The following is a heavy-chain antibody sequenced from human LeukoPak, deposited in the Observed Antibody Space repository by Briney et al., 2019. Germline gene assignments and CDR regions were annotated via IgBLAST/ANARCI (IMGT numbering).Heavy chain of an antibody. V-gene: IGHV3-23*01. CDR1: GFTFSDYA. Sequence: GGSLRLSCAASGFTFSDYAMSWVRQTPGKGLEWVSLINTSGGSSYYPDSVKGRFTISRDNSKNTLYLQMNSLRAEDTAVYYCAKISRYCSSTSCYTYYYYYGMDVWGQGTTVTVSS. D-gene: IGHD2-2*02. J-gene: IGHJ6*02. CDR2: INTSGGSS. CDR3: AKISRYCSSTSCYTYYYYYGMDV.